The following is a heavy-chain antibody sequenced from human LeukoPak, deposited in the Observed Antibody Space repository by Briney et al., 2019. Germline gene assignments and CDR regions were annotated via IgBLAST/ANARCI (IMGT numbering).Heavy chain of an antibody. D-gene: IGHD1-26*01. CDR2: INSDGSST. Sequence: GGSLRLSCTASGFTASRFTFSEAWMSWVRQAPGKGLVWVSRINSDGSSTSYADSVKGRFTISRDNAKNTLYLQMNSLRVEDTAVYYCGGSGTNYDYWGQGTLVTVSS. CDR1: GFTASRFTFSEAW. J-gene: IGHJ4*02. V-gene: IGHV3-74*01. CDR3: GGSGTNYDY.